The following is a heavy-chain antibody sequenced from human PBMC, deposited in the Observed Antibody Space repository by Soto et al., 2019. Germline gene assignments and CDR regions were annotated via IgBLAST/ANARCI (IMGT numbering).Heavy chain of an antibody. CDR3: GRSPEVGRITMTAVATLGFDV. CDR1: GGSISSGDYY. J-gene: IGHJ2*01. CDR2: IYYSGST. V-gene: IGHV4-30-4*01. D-gene: IGHD3-22*01. Sequence: PSETLSLTCTVCGGSISSGDYYWSWIRQPPGKRLESIGYIYYSGSTYYNPYLKSRVTISVDTSKNQFSLKLSSVTAADTAVYYCGRSPEVGRITMTAVATLGFDVCGRGTLV.